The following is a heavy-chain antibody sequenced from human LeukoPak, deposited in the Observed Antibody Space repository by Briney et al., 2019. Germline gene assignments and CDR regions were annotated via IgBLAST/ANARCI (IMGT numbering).Heavy chain of an antibody. CDR1: GGSFSDSY. CDR2: INHGGST. J-gene: IGHJ6*03. Sequence: SETLSLTCAVYGGSFSDSYWSWIRQPPGKGLEWIGEINHGGSTKFNPSLKSRVTISLDTSRNQFSLKLSSVTAADTAVYYCARENGSGWYGYYYYMDVWGKGTTVTVSS. CDR3: ARENGSGWYGYYYYMDV. D-gene: IGHD6-19*01. V-gene: IGHV4-34*01.